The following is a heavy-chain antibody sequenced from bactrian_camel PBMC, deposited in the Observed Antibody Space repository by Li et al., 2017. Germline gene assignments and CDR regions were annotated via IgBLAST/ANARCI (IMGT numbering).Heavy chain of an antibody. J-gene: IGHJ4*01. V-gene: IGHV3S31*01. CDR1: GFTYSRNC. Sequence: VQLVESGGGSVQAGGSLRLSCAASGFTYSRNCMGWFRRAPGKEREGVAVIYSEGDRIYYDESVKGRLTISADNAKNTLHLQMNSLKPEDTAVYYCTSDEYLYWGQGTQVTVS. CDR3: TSDEYLY. CDR2: IYSEGDRI.